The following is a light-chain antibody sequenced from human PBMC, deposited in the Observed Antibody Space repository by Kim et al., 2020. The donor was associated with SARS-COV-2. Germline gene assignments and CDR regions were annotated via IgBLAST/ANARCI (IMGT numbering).Light chain of an antibody. CDR1: QSISIS. CDR3: QHYNAYSAT. CDR2: DAS. Sequence: ASVGDRVTIPCRASQSISISLAWYQQKPGRAPNLLIYDASSLESGVPSRFSGGGSGTDFTLTIGSLQPDDFATYYCQHYNAYSATFGQGTKVDIK. J-gene: IGKJ1*01. V-gene: IGKV1-5*01.